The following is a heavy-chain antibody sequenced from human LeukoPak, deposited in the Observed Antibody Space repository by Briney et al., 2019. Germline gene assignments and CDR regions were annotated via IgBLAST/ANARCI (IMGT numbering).Heavy chain of an antibody. CDR3: AGTQARLLLDY. Sequence: KTSETLSLTCTVSGGAISDYYWSCIRQPPGKGLEWIGYIYYSGSTNYNPSLKSRVAISVDPSKNQFSLKLSSVTAADTAVYYCAGTQARLLLDYWGQGTLVTVSS. CDR1: GGAISDYY. V-gene: IGHV4-59*01. D-gene: IGHD2-15*01. CDR2: IYYSGST. J-gene: IGHJ4*02.